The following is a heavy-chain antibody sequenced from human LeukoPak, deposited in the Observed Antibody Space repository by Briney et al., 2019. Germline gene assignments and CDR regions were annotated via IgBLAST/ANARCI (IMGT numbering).Heavy chain of an antibody. Sequence: GGSLRLSCGASGLTVSSYGMSWVRQAPGKGLEWVSTIIGSAVNTYYAGSVKGRLTISRDDSKNTVYLQMNSLRAEDTAVYSCAKYTSGTSYRGLDQWGQGTLVTVSS. CDR3: AKYTSGTSYRGLDQ. D-gene: IGHD3-10*01. J-gene: IGHJ4*02. CDR1: GLTVSSYG. CDR2: IIGSAVNT. V-gene: IGHV3-23*01.